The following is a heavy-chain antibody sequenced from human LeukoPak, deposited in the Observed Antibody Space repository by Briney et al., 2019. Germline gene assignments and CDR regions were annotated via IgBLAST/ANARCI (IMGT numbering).Heavy chain of an antibody. V-gene: IGHV3-11*04. Sequence: GGSLRLSCAASGFTFSDYYMSWIRQAPGKGLEWVSYISSSGSTIYYADSVKGRFTISRDNSKNTLYLQMNSLRDEDTAVYYCARADTGRLHGLDIWGQGTRVTVSS. CDR2: ISSSGSTI. D-gene: IGHD5-18*01. CDR3: ARADTGRLHGLDI. CDR1: GFTFSDYY. J-gene: IGHJ3*02.